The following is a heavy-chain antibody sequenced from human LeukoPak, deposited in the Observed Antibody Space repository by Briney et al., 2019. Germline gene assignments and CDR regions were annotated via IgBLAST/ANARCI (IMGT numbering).Heavy chain of an antibody. CDR3: ASDSREDSSGYYFPYYFDY. Sequence: ASVKVSCKASGYTFTSYGISWVRQAPGQGLEWMGWISAYNGNTNYAQKLQGRVTMTTDTSTSTAYMELRSLRSDDTAVYYCASDSREDSSGYYFPYYFDYWGQGTLVTVSS. J-gene: IGHJ4*02. V-gene: IGHV1-18*01. CDR1: GYTFTSYG. D-gene: IGHD3-22*01. CDR2: ISAYNGNT.